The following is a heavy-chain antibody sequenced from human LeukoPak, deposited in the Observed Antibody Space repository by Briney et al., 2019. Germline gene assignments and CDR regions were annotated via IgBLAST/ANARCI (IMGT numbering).Heavy chain of an antibody. J-gene: IGHJ4*02. CDR2: IYTSGST. Sequence: PSETLSLTCTVSGGSISSGSYYWSWIRQPAGKGLEWIGRIYTSGSTNYNPSLKSRVTMSVDTSKNQFSLKLSSVTAADTAVYYCARVALGYCSGGSCYEVGYDYWGQGTLVTVSS. V-gene: IGHV4-61*02. D-gene: IGHD2-15*01. CDR3: ARVALGYCSGGSCYEVGYDY. CDR1: GGSISSGSYY.